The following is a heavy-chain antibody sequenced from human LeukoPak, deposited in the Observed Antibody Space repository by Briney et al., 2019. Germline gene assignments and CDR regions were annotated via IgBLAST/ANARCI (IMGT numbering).Heavy chain of an antibody. Sequence: PSETLSLTCTVSGGSISSYYWSWIRQPPGKGLEWIGEINHSGSTNYNPSLKSRVTISVDTSKNQFSLKLSSVTAADTAVYYCARGRNPRTAGYCSGGSCYRIGMDVWGQGTTVTVSS. CDR1: GGSISSYY. D-gene: IGHD2-15*01. J-gene: IGHJ6*02. CDR2: INHSGST. V-gene: IGHV4-34*01. CDR3: ARGRNPRTAGYCSGGSCYRIGMDV.